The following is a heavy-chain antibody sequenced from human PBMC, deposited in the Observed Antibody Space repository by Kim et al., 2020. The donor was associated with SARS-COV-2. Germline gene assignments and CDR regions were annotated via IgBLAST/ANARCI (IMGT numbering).Heavy chain of an antibody. CDR2: ISSTNDYI. V-gene: IGHV3-21*01. CDR1: GFAFSNYR. D-gene: IGHD6-19*01. J-gene: IGHJ4*02. Sequence: GGSLRLSCAASGFAFSNYRMNWVRQAPGKGLEWVSSISSTNDYIFYADSVKGRFTISIDSAKNSLYLQMNSLRAEDTAVYYCARILMDSNGWYHFDYWGQGTMVTVSS. CDR3: ARILMDSNGWYHFDY.